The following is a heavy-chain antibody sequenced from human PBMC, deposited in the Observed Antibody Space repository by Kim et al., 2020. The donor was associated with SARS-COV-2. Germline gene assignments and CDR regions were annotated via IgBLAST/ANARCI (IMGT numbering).Heavy chain of an antibody. CDR3: AGIAAAGTAFDY. CDR2: IYHSGST. J-gene: IGHJ4*02. Sequence: SETLSLTCTVSGYSISSGYYWGWIRQPPGKGLEWIGSIYHSGSTYYNPSLKSRVTISVDTSKNQFSLKLSSVTAADTAVYYCAGIAAAGTAFDYWGQGTLVTVSS. CDR1: GYSISSGYY. V-gene: IGHV4-38-2*02. D-gene: IGHD6-13*01.